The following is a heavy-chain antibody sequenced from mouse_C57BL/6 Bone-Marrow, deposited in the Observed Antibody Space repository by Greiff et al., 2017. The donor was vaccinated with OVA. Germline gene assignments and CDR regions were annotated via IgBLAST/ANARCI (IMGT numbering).Heavy chain of an antibody. D-gene: IGHD1-1*01. CDR2: IYPGSGNT. CDR3: ARAITTVVNWDFDV. J-gene: IGHJ1*03. V-gene: IGHV1-76*01. CDR1: GYTFTDYY. Sequence: QVQLQQSGAELVRPGASVKLSCKASGYTFTDYYINWVKQRPGQGLEWIARIYPGSGNTYYNEKFKGKATLTAEKSSSTAYMQLSSLTSEDSAVYFCARAITTVVNWDFDVWGTGTTVTVSS.